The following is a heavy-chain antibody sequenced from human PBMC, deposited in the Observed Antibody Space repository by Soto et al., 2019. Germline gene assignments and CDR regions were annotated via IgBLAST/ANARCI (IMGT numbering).Heavy chain of an antibody. CDR1: GFVFTNFW. CDR3: PKHSWYFDL. D-gene: IGHD3-9*01. CDR2: IDTSGHST. Sequence: GGSLRLSCEASGFVFTNFWMHWVRHVPGKGLVWVARIDTSGHSTNYAESVKGRFTISRDNAKNTVSLQMNSLRVEDTGVYYCPKHSWYFDLWSPGPKVAVSS. V-gene: IGHV3-74*01. J-gene: IGHJ4*02.